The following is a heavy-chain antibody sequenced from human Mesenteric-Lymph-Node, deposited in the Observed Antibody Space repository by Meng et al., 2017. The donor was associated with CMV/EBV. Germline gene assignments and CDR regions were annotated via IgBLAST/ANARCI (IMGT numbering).Heavy chain of an antibody. CDR1: GYTFTSYG. CDR3: ARDLGIGYCRTSSCYPSHYSYGMDV. V-gene: IGHV1-18*01. D-gene: IGHD2-2*01. Sequence: ASVKVSCKASGYTFTSYGISWVRQAPGQGLEWMGWISAYNGNTNYAQRLQGRVTMTTDRSTSTAYMELRSLRSDDTAVYFCARDLGIGYCRTSSCYPSHYSYGMDVWGQGTTVTVSS. J-gene: IGHJ6*02. CDR2: ISAYNGNT.